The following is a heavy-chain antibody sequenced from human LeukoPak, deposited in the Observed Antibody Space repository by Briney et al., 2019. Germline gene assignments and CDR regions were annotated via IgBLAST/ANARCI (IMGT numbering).Heavy chain of an antibody. CDR2: INYSGST. D-gene: IGHD3-16*01. V-gene: IGHV4-34*01. Sequence: TSETLSLTCTVYGGSFSSYYWHWFRQPPGKGPEWIGQINYSGSTKYNPSLKSRVTISIDTSKNQSSLKLNSVTAADTAVYYCAQWGNNMDVWGKGTTVIVSS. CDR1: GGSFSSYY. J-gene: IGHJ6*03. CDR3: AQWGNNMDV.